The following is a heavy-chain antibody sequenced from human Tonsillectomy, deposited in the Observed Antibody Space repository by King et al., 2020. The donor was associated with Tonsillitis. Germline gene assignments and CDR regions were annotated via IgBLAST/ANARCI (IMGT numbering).Heavy chain of an antibody. CDR2: IYYSGST. Sequence: QLQESGPGLVKPSQTLSLTCTVSGGSISSGGDYWSWIRQHPGKGLEWIGYIYYSGSTYYNPSLKSRVTISVDTSKNQVSLKLSSVTAADTAVYYCARGASDDYRWHGMDVWGQGTTVTVSS. CDR3: ARGASDDYRWHGMDV. D-gene: IGHD4-11*01. CDR1: GGSISSGGDY. J-gene: IGHJ6*02. V-gene: IGHV4-31*03.